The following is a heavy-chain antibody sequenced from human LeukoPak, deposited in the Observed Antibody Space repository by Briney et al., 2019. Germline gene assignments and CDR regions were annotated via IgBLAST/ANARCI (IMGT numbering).Heavy chain of an antibody. CDR1: GFTFDDYA. V-gene: IGHV3-74*01. D-gene: IGHD4/OR15-4a*01. Sequence: GRSLRLSCAASGFTFDDYAMHWVRQAPGKGLVWVSRINSDGSSTSYADSVKGRFTISRDNAKNTLYLQMNSLRAEDTAVYYCARGGALPDYWGQGTLVTVSS. CDR2: INSDGSST. CDR3: ARGGALPDY. J-gene: IGHJ4*02.